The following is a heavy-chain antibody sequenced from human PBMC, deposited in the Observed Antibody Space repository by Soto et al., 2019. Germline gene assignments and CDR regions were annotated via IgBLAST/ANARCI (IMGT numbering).Heavy chain of an antibody. Sequence: SETLSLTCTVSGGSISSYYWSWIRQPPGKGLEWIGYIYYSGSTNYNPSLKSRVTISVDTSKNQFSLKLSSVTAADTAVYYCARFRRTPVWFDPWGQGTLVTVSS. CDR1: GGSISSYY. J-gene: IGHJ5*02. CDR2: IYYSGST. V-gene: IGHV4-59*01. CDR3: ARFRRTPVWFDP.